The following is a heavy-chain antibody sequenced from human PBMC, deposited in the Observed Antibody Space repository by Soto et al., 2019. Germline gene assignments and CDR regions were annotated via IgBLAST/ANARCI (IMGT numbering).Heavy chain of an antibody. CDR3: AGHPVGPLLGFDY. J-gene: IGHJ4*02. V-gene: IGHV1-8*01. CDR2: MNPNTRNT. D-gene: IGHD1-26*01. Sequence: QVQLVQSGAEVKKPGASVKVSCKSSGYTFTSYDINWVRQATGQGLEWMGWMNPNTRNTGYAQKFQGRITMTRDTSISTGYMELSSLRSEDTAVYYCAGHPVGPLLGFDYWGQGTLVTVSS. CDR1: GYTFTSYD.